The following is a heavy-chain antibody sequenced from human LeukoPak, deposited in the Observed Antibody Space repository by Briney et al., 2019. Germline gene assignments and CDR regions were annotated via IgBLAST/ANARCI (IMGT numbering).Heavy chain of an antibody. J-gene: IGHJ5*02. CDR3: ARMVGYSSGWYDVVGWFDP. CDR1: GFTFSSYS. Sequence: GGSLGLSCAASGFTFSSYSMNWVRQAPGKGLEWVSSISSSSSYIYYADSVKGRFTISRDNAKNSLYLQMNSLRAEDTAVYYCARMVGYSSGWYDVVGWFDPWGQGTLVTVSS. V-gene: IGHV3-21*01. D-gene: IGHD6-19*01. CDR2: ISSSSSYI.